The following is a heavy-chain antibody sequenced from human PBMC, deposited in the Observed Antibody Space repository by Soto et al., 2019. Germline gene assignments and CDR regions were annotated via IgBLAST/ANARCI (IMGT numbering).Heavy chain of an antibody. V-gene: IGHV1-18*01. J-gene: IGHJ6*02. Sequence: ASVKVSCKASGYTFTSYGISWVRQAPGQGLEWMGWISAYNGNTNYAQKLQGRVTMTTDTSTSTAYMELRSLRSEDTAVYYCAKDLLRFLEWSDLWFGELLYYYGMDVWGQGTTVTVSS. CDR1: GYTFTSYG. D-gene: IGHD3-10*01. CDR2: ISAYNGNT. CDR3: AKDLLRFLEWSDLWFGELLYYYGMDV.